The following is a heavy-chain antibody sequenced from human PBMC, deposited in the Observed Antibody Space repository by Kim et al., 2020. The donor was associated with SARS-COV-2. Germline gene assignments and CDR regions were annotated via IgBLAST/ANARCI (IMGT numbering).Heavy chain of an antibody. Sequence: GGSLRLSCVASGFTFRSYWMSWVRQAPGKGLEWVANIDQDGRKNFYVDSGKGRFTISRDNARNSLFLQTNSLTGEDPAVYFCATYYGGRSFPYWGRGTLVAVSS. CDR3: ATYYGGRSFPY. CDR2: IDQDGRKN. CDR1: GFTFRSYW. D-gene: IGHD4-17*01. V-gene: IGHV3-7*01. J-gene: IGHJ4*02.